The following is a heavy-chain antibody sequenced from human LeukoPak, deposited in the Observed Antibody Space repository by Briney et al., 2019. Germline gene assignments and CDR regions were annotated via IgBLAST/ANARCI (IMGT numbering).Heavy chain of an antibody. CDR2: VYSSGNT. D-gene: IGHD3-10*01. J-gene: IGHJ4*02. CDR1: GGSIGGYY. V-gene: IGHV4-4*08. Sequence: RSSETLSLTCTVSGGSIGGYYWSWIRQPPGKGLEWIGYVYSSGNTNYSPSLKGRAIISADTSKNQFSLKLTSVTAADTAVYYCVRDRELTYWGQGILVTVSS. CDR3: VRDRELTY.